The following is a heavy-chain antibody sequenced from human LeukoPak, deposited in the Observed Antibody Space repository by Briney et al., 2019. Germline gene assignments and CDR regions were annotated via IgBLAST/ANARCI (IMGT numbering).Heavy chain of an antibody. J-gene: IGHJ4*02. CDR2: INPNSGGT. CDR3: TRGHCSNGVCYGAGY. CDR1: GYTVTGYY. Sequence: ASVKVSCKASGYTVTGYYLHWVRQAPGQGLEWMGCINPNSGGTNYAQNFQGRGTMTRDSSIRTAYMEVSRLSSDDTAVYYCTRGHCSNGVCYGAGYWGQGTLVTVSS. V-gene: IGHV1-2*02. D-gene: IGHD2-8*01.